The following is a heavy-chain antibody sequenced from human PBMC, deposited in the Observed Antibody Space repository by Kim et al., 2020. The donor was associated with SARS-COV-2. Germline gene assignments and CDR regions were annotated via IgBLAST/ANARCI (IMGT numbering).Heavy chain of an antibody. CDR1: GFTFSSYD. CDR2: IGTAGDT. V-gene: IGHV3-13*04. Sequence: GGSLRLSCAASGFTFSSYDMHWVRQATGKGLEWVSAIGTAGDTYYPGSVKGRFTISRENAKNSLYLQMNSLRAGDTAVYYCARDSLTGAFDIWGQGTMVTVSS. J-gene: IGHJ3*02. CDR3: ARDSLTGAFDI.